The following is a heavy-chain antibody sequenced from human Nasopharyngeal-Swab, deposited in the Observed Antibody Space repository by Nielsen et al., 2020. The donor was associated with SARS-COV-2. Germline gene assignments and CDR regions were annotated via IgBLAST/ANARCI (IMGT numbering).Heavy chain of an antibody. CDR1: GLNLSSNA. CDR3: ARDPGTGSRSWHLDY. V-gene: IGHV3-30-3*01. Sequence: GGSLRLSCVVSGLNLSSNAIHWVRQAPGKGLEWVAVILHDGTNKYYADSVKGRFTISRDNSKNTLYLQMNNLRPEDTALYYCARDPGTGSRSWHLDYWGQGTQVTVSS. CDR2: ILHDGTNK. D-gene: IGHD6-13*01. J-gene: IGHJ4*02.